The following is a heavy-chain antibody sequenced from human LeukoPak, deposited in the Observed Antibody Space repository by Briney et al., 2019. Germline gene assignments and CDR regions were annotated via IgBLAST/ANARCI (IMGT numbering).Heavy chain of an antibody. V-gene: IGHV3-20*01. D-gene: IGHD5-12*01. Sequence: GGSLRLSCAASGFTFSSYWMSWVRQAPGKGLEWVSGINWNGGSTGYADSVKGRFTISRDNAKNSLYLQMNSLRAEDTALYHCARGDSGYALGAFDIWGQGTMVTVSS. CDR1: GFTFSSYW. J-gene: IGHJ3*02. CDR2: INWNGGST. CDR3: ARGDSGYALGAFDI.